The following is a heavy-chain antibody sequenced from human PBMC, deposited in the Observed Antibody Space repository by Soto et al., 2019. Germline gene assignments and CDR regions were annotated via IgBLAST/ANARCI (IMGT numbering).Heavy chain of an antibody. V-gene: IGHV3-48*01. CDR3: ARDGLSRNGFDP. CDR1: GFTFSSYS. D-gene: IGHD2-8*01. J-gene: IGHJ5*02. CDR2: ISSSSSTI. Sequence: EVQLVESGGGLVQPGGSLRLSCAASGFTFSSYSMNWVRQAPGKGLEWVSYISSSSSTIYYADSVKGRFTISRDNAKNSLYLQMSSRRAEGTAVDCGARDGLSRNGFDPWGQGILVTVSS.